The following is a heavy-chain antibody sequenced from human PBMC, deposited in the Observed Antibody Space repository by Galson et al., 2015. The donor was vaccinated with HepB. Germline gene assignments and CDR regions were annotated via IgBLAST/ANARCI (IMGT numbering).Heavy chain of an antibody. V-gene: IGHV3-30*02. CDR3: AKDRAGVVPAAPGALDY. CDR1: GFTFSSYG. CDR2: IRYDGSNK. D-gene: IGHD2-2*01. J-gene: IGHJ4*02. Sequence: SLRLSCAASGFTFSSYGMHWVRQAPGKGLEWVAFIRYDGSNKYYADSVKGRFTISRDNSKNTLYLQMNSLRAEDTAVYYCAKDRAGVVPAAPGALDYWGQGTLVTVSS.